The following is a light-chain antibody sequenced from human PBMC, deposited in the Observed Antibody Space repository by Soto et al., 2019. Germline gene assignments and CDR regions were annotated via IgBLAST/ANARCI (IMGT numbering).Light chain of an antibody. Sequence: QSVLTQPASVSGSPGQSITISCTGTNSDLGTYNLVSWYQQHPGKAPKTIIYEVTKRPSGVSKRFSGSKSGNTASLTISGLQEEDEADYYCCSYVGSNIFYVFGTGTKVTVL. CDR1: NSDLGTYNL. J-gene: IGLJ1*01. CDR2: EVT. V-gene: IGLV2-23*02. CDR3: CSYVGSNIFYV.